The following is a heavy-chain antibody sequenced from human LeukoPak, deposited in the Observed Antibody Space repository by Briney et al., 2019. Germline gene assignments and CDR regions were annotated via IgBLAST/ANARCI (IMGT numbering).Heavy chain of an antibody. Sequence: SETLSLTCTVSGGPITNSYWSWIRQPAGQGLEWIGRIYTTGSGNMKYNPSLKSRATILVDTSKNQFSLKLSSVTAADTAVYYCARGVAAAGTAFDYWGQGTLVTVSS. CDR3: ARGVAAAGTAFDY. V-gene: IGHV4-4*07. CDR1: GGPITNSY. CDR2: IYTTGSGNM. D-gene: IGHD6-13*01. J-gene: IGHJ4*02.